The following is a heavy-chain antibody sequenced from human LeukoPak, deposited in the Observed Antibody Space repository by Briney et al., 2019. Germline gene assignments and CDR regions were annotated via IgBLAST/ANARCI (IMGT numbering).Heavy chain of an antibody. CDR1: GGSISSYY. Sequence: SETLSLTCTVSGGSISSYYWSWIRQPPGKGLEWIGEINHSGSTNYNPSLKSRVTISVDTSKNQFSLKLSSVTAADTAVYYCARGWGFWSGYPFDYWGQGTLVTVSS. J-gene: IGHJ4*02. CDR2: INHSGST. V-gene: IGHV4-34*01. CDR3: ARGWGFWSGYPFDY. D-gene: IGHD3-3*01.